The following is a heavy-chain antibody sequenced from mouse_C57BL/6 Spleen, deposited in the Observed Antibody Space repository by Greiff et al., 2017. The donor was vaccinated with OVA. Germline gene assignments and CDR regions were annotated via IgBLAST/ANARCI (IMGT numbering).Heavy chain of an antibody. D-gene: IGHD2-4*01. CDR1: GYSITSGYY. V-gene: IGHV3-6*01. J-gene: IGHJ1*03. Sequence: ESGPGLVKPSQSLSLTCSVTGYSITSGYYWNWIRQFPGNKLEWMGYISYDGSNNYNPSLKNRISITRDTSKNQFFLKLNSVTTEDTATYYCASNYDYDGYFDVWGTGTTVTVSS. CDR3: ASNYDYDGYFDV. CDR2: ISYDGSN.